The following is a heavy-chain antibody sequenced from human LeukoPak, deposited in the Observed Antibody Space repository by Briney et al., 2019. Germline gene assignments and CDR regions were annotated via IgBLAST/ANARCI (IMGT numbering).Heavy chain of an antibody. CDR1: GFTFSGYT. Sequence: GGSLRLSCAASGFTFSGYTINWVRQAPGKGLEWVSSISSSSSYIYYADSVKGRFTISRDNAKNSLYLQMNSLRAEDTAVYYCAMGGKQLRWYWGQGTLVTVSS. CDR2: ISSSSSYI. J-gene: IGHJ4*02. CDR3: AMGGKQLRWY. D-gene: IGHD6-6*01. V-gene: IGHV3-21*01.